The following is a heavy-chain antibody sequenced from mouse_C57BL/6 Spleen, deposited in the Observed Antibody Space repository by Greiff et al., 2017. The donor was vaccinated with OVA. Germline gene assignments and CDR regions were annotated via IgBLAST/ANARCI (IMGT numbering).Heavy chain of an antibody. J-gene: IGHJ1*03. D-gene: IGHD4-1*01. V-gene: IGHV1-26*01. Sequence: VQLLQSGPELVKPGASVKISCKASGYTFTDYYMNWVKQSHGKSLEWIGDINPNNGGTSYNQKFKGKATLTVDKSSSTAYMELRSLTSEDSAVYYCARQMLGRWYFDVWGTGTTVTVAS. CDR1: GYTFTDYY. CDR2: INPNNGGT. CDR3: ARQMLGRWYFDV.